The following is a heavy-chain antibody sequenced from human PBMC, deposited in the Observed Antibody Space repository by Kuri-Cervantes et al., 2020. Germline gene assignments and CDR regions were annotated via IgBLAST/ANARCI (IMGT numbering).Heavy chain of an antibody. CDR1: GYTFTGYY. CDR3: ARGQARIWYGMGV. CDR2: MNPNSGNT. Sequence: ASVKVSCKASGYTFTGYYMHWVRQAPGQGLEWMGWMNPNSGNTGYAQKFQGRVTMTRNTSISTAYMELSSLRSEDTAVYYCARGQARIWYGMGVWGQGTTVTVSS. J-gene: IGHJ6*02. D-gene: IGHD3-16*01. V-gene: IGHV1-8*02.